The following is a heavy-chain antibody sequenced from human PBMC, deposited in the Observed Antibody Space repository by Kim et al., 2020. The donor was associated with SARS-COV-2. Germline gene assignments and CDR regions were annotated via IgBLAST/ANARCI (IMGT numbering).Heavy chain of an antibody. V-gene: IGHV3-30*02. D-gene: IGHD3-10*01. J-gene: IGHJ6*02. Sequence: VKGRFTISRDNSKNTLYLQMNSLRAEDTAVYYCAKDWVRSSSYYYYGMDVWGQGTTVTVSS. CDR3: AKDWVRSSSYYYYGMDV.